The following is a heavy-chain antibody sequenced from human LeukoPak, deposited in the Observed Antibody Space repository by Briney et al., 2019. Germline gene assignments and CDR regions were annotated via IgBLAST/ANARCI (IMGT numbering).Heavy chain of an antibody. V-gene: IGHV3-21*01. Sequence: PGGSLRLSCAASGFTFSSYSMNWVRQAPGKGLEWVSSISSSSSYIYYADSVKGRFTISRDNAKNSLYLQMNSLRAEDTAVCYCARDSVEMATILDYWGQGTLVTASS. D-gene: IGHD5-24*01. CDR2: ISSSSSYI. J-gene: IGHJ4*02. CDR3: ARDSVEMATILDY. CDR1: GFTFSSYS.